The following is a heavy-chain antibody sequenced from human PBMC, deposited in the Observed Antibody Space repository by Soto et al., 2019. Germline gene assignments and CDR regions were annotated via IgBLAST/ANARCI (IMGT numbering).Heavy chain of an antibody. CDR1: GGTVASSHW. CDR3: SREIVTAGGNNYFDP. J-gene: IGHJ5*02. CDR2: VYHTGDT. D-gene: IGHD2-21*02. V-gene: IGHV4-4*02. Sequence: KPSETLSLTCGVSGGTVASSHWWSWVRQSPGRGLEWIGNVYHTGDTNFNPSLQSRVTFSVDKSNNQFSLRPTSVTAADTAVYFCSREIVTAGGNNYFDPWGPGTLVTVSS.